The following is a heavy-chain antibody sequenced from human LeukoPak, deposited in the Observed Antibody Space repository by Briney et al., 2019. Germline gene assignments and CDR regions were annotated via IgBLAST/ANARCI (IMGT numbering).Heavy chain of an antibody. D-gene: IGHD4-17*01. J-gene: IGHJ4*02. Sequence: SETLSLTCTVSGGSIGSSSYYWGWIRQPPGKGLEWIGSIYYSESTYQNPSLKSRVTISVDTSKNQFSLKLSSVTAADTAVYYCARIPTVTFFDYWGQGTLVTVSS. CDR1: GGSIGSSSYY. V-gene: IGHV4-39*07. CDR3: ARIPTVTFFDY. CDR2: IYYSEST.